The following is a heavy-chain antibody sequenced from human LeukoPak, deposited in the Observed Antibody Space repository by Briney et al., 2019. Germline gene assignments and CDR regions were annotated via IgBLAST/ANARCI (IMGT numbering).Heavy chain of an antibody. CDR3: AKSRSDVVDY. J-gene: IGHJ4*02. Sequence: PGGSLRLSCAASGFTFSNYAMSWVRQAPGEGLEWVSSISVSGGSTFYADSVKGRFTISRDNSKNTLYLQMNSLRAEDTAVYYCAKSRSDVVDYWGQGTLVTVSS. D-gene: IGHD3-3*01. CDR1: GFTFSNYA. V-gene: IGHV3-23*01. CDR2: ISVSGGST.